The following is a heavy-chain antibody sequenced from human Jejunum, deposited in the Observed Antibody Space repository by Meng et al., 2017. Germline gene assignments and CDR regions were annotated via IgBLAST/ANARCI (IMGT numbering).Heavy chain of an antibody. J-gene: IGHJ4*02. CDR2: INTTTGNA. V-gene: IGHV7-4-1*02. CDR1: GYTFSSQP. CDR3: ARHTGNLGLDY. D-gene: IGHD4-23*01. Sequence: QVQQVQSGFELKRPGASVKVCCKASGYTFSSQPLNWVRQGPGQVLEWIGWINTTTGNANYGPDFTGRFVFSLDTSVSTAYLQISSLSAEDTAVYYCARHTGNLGLDYWGQGTLVTVSS.